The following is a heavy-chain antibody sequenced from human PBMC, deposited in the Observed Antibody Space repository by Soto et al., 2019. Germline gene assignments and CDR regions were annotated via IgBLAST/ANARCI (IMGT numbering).Heavy chain of an antibody. Sequence: SETLSLTCAVYGGSFSGYYWSWIRQPPGKGLEWIGEINHSGSTNYNPSLKSRVTISVDTSKNQFSLKLSSVTAADTAVYYCAREVGNGSSDWCQGTLVTVSS. CDR3: AREVGNGSSD. CDR1: GGSFSGYY. J-gene: IGHJ4*02. V-gene: IGHV4-34*01. D-gene: IGHD6-6*01. CDR2: INHSGST.